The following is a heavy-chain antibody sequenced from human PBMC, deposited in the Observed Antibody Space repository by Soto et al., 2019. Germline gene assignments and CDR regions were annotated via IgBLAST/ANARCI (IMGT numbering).Heavy chain of an antibody. Sequence: SETLSLTCTVSGGSISSYYWSWIRQPPGKGLEWIGYIYYSGSTNYNPSLKSRVTISVDTSKNQFSLKLSSVTAADTAVYYCAREGRITMVRASSGGFAGMDVWGQGTTATVSS. CDR3: AREGRITMVRASSGGFAGMDV. CDR1: GGSISSYY. CDR2: IYYSGST. D-gene: IGHD3-10*01. J-gene: IGHJ6*02. V-gene: IGHV4-59*01.